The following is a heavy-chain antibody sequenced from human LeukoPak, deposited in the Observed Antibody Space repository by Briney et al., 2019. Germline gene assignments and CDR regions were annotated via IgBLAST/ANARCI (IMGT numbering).Heavy chain of an antibody. CDR2: ISDGGDTT. CDR1: GFTFSNNG. V-gene: IGHV3-23*01. CDR3: AKTQGFFDH. J-gene: IGHJ4*02. Sequence: GGSLRLSCAASGFTFSNNGMTWVRQAPGKGMEGVTGISDGGDTTYDAGSVKGRLTVSRDNSKNILYLQMNSLRAEDTAIYFCAKTQGFFDHWGQGSLVTVSS.